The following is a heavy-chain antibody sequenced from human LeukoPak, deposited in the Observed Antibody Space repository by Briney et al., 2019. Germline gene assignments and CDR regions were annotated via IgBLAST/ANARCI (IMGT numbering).Heavy chain of an antibody. V-gene: IGHV1-18*01. J-gene: IGHJ4*02. CDR1: GYTFTSYG. Sequence: ASVKVSCKASGYTFTSYGISWVRQAPGQGLEWMGWISAYNGNTNYAQKLQGRVTMTTDTSTSTAYMELRSLRSDDTAVYYCARDNHHGSGSYYLDYWGQGTLVTVSS. CDR3: ARDNHHGSGSYYLDY. D-gene: IGHD3-10*01. CDR2: ISAYNGNT.